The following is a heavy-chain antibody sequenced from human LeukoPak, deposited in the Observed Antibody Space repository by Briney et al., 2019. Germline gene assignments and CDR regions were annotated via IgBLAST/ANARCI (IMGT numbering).Heavy chain of an antibody. V-gene: IGHV3-23*01. D-gene: IGHD3-10*01. Sequence: GGSLRLSCAASGFTFSSYGMSWVRQTPGKGLEWVSAISGSDDSTYYADSVKGRFTISRDNSKSTLYMQMNSLRADDTAVYYCAKVGSSLPLWYFDLWGRGTLVTVSS. J-gene: IGHJ2*01. CDR2: ISGSDDST. CDR3: AKVGSSLPLWYFDL. CDR1: GFTFSSYG.